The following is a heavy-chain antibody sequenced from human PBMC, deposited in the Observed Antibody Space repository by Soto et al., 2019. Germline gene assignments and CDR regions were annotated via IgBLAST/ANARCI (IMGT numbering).Heavy chain of an antibody. J-gene: IGHJ4*02. CDR3: ARLDSTMITFDY. V-gene: IGHV1-69*06. Sequence: QVQLVQSGAEVKKPGSSVKISCTTSGDSFKNYAIGWVRQVPGQGLEWTGSIIPLFGTANYARMFEGRVTITADKSTTTVYMELGSLRSEDTAVYYCARLDSTMITFDYWGQGTLVTVSS. CDR2: IIPLFGTA. D-gene: IGHD5-18*01. CDR1: GDSFKNYA.